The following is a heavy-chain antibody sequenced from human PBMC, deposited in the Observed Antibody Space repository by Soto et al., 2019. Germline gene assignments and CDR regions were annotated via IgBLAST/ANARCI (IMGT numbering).Heavy chain of an antibody. CDR1: GGSISSYY. CDR2: IYYSGST. D-gene: IGHD5-18*01. CDR3: ARHGYSYGYYYYYYMDV. Sequence: SETLSLTCTVSGGSISSYYWSWIRQPPGKGLEWIGYIYYSGSTNYKPSLKSRVTIPVDTSKNQFSLKLSSVTAADTAVYYCARHGYSYGYYYYYYMDVWGKGTTVTVSS. V-gene: IGHV4-59*08. J-gene: IGHJ6*03.